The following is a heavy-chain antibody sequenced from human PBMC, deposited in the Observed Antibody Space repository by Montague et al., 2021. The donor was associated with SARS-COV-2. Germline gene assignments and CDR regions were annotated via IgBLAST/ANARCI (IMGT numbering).Heavy chain of an antibody. V-gene: IGHV2-70*01. CDR3: ARMRWELLGGVHYFDY. J-gene: IGHJ4*02. Sequence: PALVKPTQTLTLTCTFSGFSLSTSGMCVSWIRQPPGKALEWLALIDWDDDKYYSTSLKTRLTISKDTSKNQVVLTMTNMDPVDTATYYYARMRWELLGGVHYFDYWGQGTLVTVSS. CDR2: IDWDDDK. CDR1: GFSLSTSGMC. D-gene: IGHD1-26*01.